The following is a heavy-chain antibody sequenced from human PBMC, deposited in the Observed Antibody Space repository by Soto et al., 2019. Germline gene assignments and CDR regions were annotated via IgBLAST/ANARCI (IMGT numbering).Heavy chain of an antibody. CDR3: ARDLDCISTSCPKRAYYYYGMDI. CDR2: INPNSGGT. D-gene: IGHD2-2*01. CDR1: GYTFTSYD. V-gene: IGHV1-2*04. Sequence: ASVKVSCKASGYTFTSYDINSVRQAPGQGLEWMGWINPNSGGTNYAQKFQGWVTMTRDTSISTAYMELSRLRSDDTAVYYCARDLDCISTSCPKRAYYYYGMDIWS. J-gene: IGHJ6*02.